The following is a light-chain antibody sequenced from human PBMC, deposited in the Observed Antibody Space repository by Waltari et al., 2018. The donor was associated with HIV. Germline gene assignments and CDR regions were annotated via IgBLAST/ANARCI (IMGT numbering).Light chain of an antibody. V-gene: IGLV1-44*01. CDR3: ATWDDNLNGRV. CDR1: SSNIGANG. Sequence: SVLPQPPSASGTPGQRVTISCSTISSNIGANGVSWYQQLPGTAPKLLVYSNIHRPSGVPDRFSGSKSGTSASLAISGLQSDDEADYYCATWDDNLNGRVFGTGTKVTVL. CDR2: SNI. J-gene: IGLJ1*01.